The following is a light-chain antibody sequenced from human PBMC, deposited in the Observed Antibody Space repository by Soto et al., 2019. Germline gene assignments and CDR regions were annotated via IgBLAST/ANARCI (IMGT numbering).Light chain of an antibody. CDR3: QQYFSSGYT. V-gene: IGKV4-1*01. Sequence: DIVMTQSPDSLAVSLGERATINCKSSQSLLYISNNKNYLTWYQHKPGQPPKLLIYWASTRESGVPDRFSGSGSGTDFTLTISSLQAEDVAVYYCQQYFSSGYTFGQGTRLEIK. CDR2: WAS. J-gene: IGKJ2*01. CDR1: QSLLYISNNKNY.